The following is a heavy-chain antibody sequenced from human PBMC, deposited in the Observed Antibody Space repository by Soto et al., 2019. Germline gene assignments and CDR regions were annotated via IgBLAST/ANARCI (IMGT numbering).Heavy chain of an antibody. V-gene: IGHV1-18*01. J-gene: IGHJ6*02. D-gene: IGHD3-3*01. Sequence: GASVKVSCKASGYTFTRSGISWVRQAPGQGLEWLGWINPDNGNTNYAQHLQGRVSLTTDTSTSTAYMDLRSLRSDDTAVYYCARVQVIKIFEVFSIYYYGRNVWGQGPRATV. CDR2: INPDNGNT. CDR3: ARVQVIKIFEVFSIYYYGRNV. CDR1: GYTFTRSG.